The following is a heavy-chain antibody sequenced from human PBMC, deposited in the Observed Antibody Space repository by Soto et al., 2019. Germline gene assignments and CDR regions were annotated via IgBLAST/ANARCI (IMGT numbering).Heavy chain of an antibody. D-gene: IGHD6-13*01. CDR2: ISYDGSNK. V-gene: IGHV3-30*18. CDR3: AKDRQQQLGDAFDI. Sequence: QVQLVESGGGVVQPGRSLRLSCAASGFTFSSYGMHWVRQAPGKGLEWVAVISYDGSNKYYADSVKGRFTISRDNSKNTLYLQMNSLRAEDTAVYYCAKDRQQQLGDAFDIWGQGTMVTVSS. J-gene: IGHJ3*02. CDR1: GFTFSSYG.